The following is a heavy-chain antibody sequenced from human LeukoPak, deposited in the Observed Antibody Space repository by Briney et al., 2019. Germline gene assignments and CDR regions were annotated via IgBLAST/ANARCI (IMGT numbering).Heavy chain of an antibody. CDR2: INPNSGGT. J-gene: IGHJ6*02. Sequence: ASVKVSCQASGYTFTGYYMHWVRQAPGQGLEWMGRINPNSGGTNYAQKFQGRVTMTRDTSISTAYMELSRLRSDDTAVYYCAREDCSSTSCYWGYYYYYGTDVWGQGTTVTVSS. D-gene: IGHD2-2*01. V-gene: IGHV1-2*06. CDR1: GYTFTGYY. CDR3: AREDCSSTSCYWGYYYYYGTDV.